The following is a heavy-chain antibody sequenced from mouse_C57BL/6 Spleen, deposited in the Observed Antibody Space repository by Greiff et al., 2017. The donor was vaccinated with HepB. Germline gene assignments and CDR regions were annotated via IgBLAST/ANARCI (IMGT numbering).Heavy chain of an antibody. CDR3: ARISVWFAY. CDR2: IYPSDSET. J-gene: IGHJ3*01. Sequence: QVQLKQPGAELVRPGSSVKLSCKASGYTFTSYWMDWVKQRPGQGLEWIGNIYPSDSETHYNQKFKDKATLTVDKSSSTAYMQLSSLTSEDSAVYYCARISVWFAYWGQGTLVTVSA. V-gene: IGHV1-61*01. CDR1: GYTFTSYW.